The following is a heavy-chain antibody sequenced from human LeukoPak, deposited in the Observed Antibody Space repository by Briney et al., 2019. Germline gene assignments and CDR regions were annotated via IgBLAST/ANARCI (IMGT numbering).Heavy chain of an antibody. D-gene: IGHD5-24*01. Sequence: GGSLRLSSIASGFTFSSYEMDWVRRAPGKGLEWVSYIGSSGGSRYYADSVKGRFTTSRDNAKNSLYLQMNSLRAEDTAVYYCAREDGDAFDIWGQGTMVTVSS. V-gene: IGHV3-48*03. CDR1: GFTFSSYE. J-gene: IGHJ3*02. CDR3: AREDGDAFDI. CDR2: IGSSGGSR.